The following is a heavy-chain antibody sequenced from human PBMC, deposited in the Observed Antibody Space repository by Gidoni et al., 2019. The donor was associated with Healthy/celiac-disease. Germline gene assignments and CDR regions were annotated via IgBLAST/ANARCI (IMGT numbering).Heavy chain of an antibody. J-gene: IGHJ5*02. Sequence: QVQLVQSGAEVKKPGSSVKVSCKASGGTFSSYAISWVRQAPGQGLEWMGGIIPIFGTANDAQKFQGRVTITADKSTSTAYMELSSLRSEDTAVYYCARALLTYCGGDCYTPINNWFDPWGQGTLVTVSS. CDR1: GGTFSSYA. CDR3: ARALLTYCGGDCYTPINNWFDP. V-gene: IGHV1-69*06. D-gene: IGHD2-21*02. CDR2: IIPIFGTA.